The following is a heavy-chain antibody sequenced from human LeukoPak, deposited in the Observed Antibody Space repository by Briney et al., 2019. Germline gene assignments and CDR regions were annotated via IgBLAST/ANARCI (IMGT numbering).Heavy chain of an antibody. J-gene: IGHJ6*02. Sequence: ASVKVSCKASGYTFTSYYMHWVRQAPGQGLEWMGIINPSGGSTSYAQKFQGRVTMTRDTSTSTVYMELSSLRSEDTAVYYCARDSRDGEYHYGMDVWGQGTTVTVSS. CDR1: GYTFTSYY. CDR2: INPSGGST. V-gene: IGHV1-46*01. CDR3: ARDSRDGEYHYGMDV.